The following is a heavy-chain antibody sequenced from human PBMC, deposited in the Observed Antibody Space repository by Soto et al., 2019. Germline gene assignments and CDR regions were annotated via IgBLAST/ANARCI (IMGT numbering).Heavy chain of an antibody. CDR1: GYTFTSYY. CDR3: ATDGDDLWGSYRPQWYCFDD. Sequence: ASVKVSCKASGYTFTSYYMHWVRQAPGQGLEWMGIINPSGGSTSYAQKFQGRVTMTTDTSTSTAYMELSRLRSDDTAVYYCATDGDDLWGSYRPQWYCFDDWGQGTLVTVSS. V-gene: IGHV1-46*01. D-gene: IGHD3-16*02. CDR2: INPSGGST. J-gene: IGHJ4*02.